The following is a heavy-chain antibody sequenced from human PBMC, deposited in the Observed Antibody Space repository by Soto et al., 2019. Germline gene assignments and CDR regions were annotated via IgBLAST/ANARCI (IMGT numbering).Heavy chain of an antibody. V-gene: IGHV3-21*01. CDR2: ISSSSSYI. D-gene: IGHD2-15*01. CDR3: ARVVYCSGGSCYLAGDYYYYYMDV. CDR1: GFTFSSYS. J-gene: IGHJ6*03. Sequence: GGSLRLSCAASGFTFSSYSMNWVRQAPGKGLEWVSSISSSSSYIYYADSVKGRFTISRDNAKNSLYLQMNSLRAEDTAVYYCARVVYCSGGSCYLAGDYYYYYMDVWGKGTTVTVSS.